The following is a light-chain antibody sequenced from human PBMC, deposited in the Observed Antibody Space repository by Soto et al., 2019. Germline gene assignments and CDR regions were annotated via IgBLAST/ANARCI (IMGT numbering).Light chain of an antibody. CDR1: SSDVGGYNF. Sequence: QSALTQPPSASGSPGQSVTISCTGTSSDVGGYNFVSWYQQHPGKAPKLMIYEVDKRPSGVPDRFSGSKSGNTASLTVSGLQAEDEADYFFIFYSVPTSYFFGTGTKVPVL. CDR2: EVD. V-gene: IGLV2-8*01. J-gene: IGLJ1*01. CDR3: IFYSVPTSYF.